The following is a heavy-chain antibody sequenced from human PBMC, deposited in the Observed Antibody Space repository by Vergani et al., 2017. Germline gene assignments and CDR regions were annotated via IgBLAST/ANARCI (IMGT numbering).Heavy chain of an antibody. J-gene: IGHJ5*02. CDR2: INSNSGNP. D-gene: IGHD2-15*01. Sequence: QVQLVQSGSEVKKPGASVKVSCRASGYTFTNYALNWVRQAPGQGLECMGWINSNSGNPTYAQGFKGRFVFSLDSSVSTSYLQINSLQPEDTAVYYCVRTRSGSCTGGSCYSGWFDPWGQGTLVTVSS. CDR3: VRTRSGSCTGGSCYSGWFDP. V-gene: IGHV7-4-1*02. CDR1: GYTFTNYA.